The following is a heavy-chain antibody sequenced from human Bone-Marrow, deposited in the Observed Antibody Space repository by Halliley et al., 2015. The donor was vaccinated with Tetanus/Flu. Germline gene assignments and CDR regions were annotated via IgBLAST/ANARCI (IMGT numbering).Heavy chain of an antibody. J-gene: IGHJ3*02. Sequence: VSVTDFGGSTKYADSVKGRFPVSRDNSKNTLYLQMNSLRGDDTAVYYCARNKASSWADALDIWGQGTMVTVSS. D-gene: IGHD6-13*01. CDR3: ARNKASSWADALDI. CDR2: TDFGGST. V-gene: IGHV3-53*01.